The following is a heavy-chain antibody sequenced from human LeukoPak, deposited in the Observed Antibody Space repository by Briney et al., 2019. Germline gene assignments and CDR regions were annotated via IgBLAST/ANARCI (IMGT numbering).Heavy chain of an antibody. D-gene: IGHD6-19*01. J-gene: IGHJ4*02. Sequence: PGGSLRLSCGASGFTFSTYWMTWVRQAPGKGLEWVSIISAGGGYTYYADSVEGRFTVSRDDSSNTLFLQVNSLRVEDTAVYYCVKGGWLDYWGQGTLVTVSS. CDR1: GFTFSTYW. CDR3: VKGGWLDY. CDR2: ISAGGGYT. V-gene: IGHV3-23*01.